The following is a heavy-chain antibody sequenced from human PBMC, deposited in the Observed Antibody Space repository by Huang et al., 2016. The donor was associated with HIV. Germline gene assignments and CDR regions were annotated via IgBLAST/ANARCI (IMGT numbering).Heavy chain of an antibody. CDR1: GGAISGGGYF. CDR2: IYGSVGT. D-gene: IGHD5-12*01. V-gene: IGHV4-30-2*01. J-gene: IGHJ4*02. CDR3: ARVGVRGGYHGGYCDY. Sequence: LQLQQSGSGLVRPSRSLSLACPVPGGAISGGGYFWRWIRQPPGKGLEWLGHIYGSVGTHYNSSLKRRVTMLGDRSKNQFSLSWYAMTAADTAVYFWARVGVRGGYHGGYCDYWGQGILVTVSS.